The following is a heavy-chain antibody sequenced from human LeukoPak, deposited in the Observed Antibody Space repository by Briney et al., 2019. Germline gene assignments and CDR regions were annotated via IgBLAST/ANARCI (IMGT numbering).Heavy chain of an antibody. D-gene: IGHD4-11*01. CDR3: AREGAVDYRRAFDI. CDR2: IYYSGST. Sequence: SETLSLTCTVSGGSINNLNYYWSWIRQPPGKGLEWIGYIYYSGSTYYNPPLKSRVTISVDRSKNQFSLKLSSVTAADTAVYYCAREGAVDYRRAFDIWGQGTMVTVSS. V-gene: IGHV4-30-4*08. J-gene: IGHJ3*02. CDR1: GGSINNLNYY.